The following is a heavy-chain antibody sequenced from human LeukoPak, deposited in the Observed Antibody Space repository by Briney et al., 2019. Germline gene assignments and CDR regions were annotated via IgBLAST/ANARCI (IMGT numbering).Heavy chain of an antibody. V-gene: IGHV3-30*04. CDR3: AKGPTDDPFDY. CDR1: GFTFSSYA. CDR2: ISYDGSNK. Sequence: GGSLRLSCAASGFTFSSYAMHWVRQAPGKGLEWVAVISYDGSNKYYADSVKGRFTISRDNSKNTVYLQMNSLRAEDTAVYYCAKGPTDDPFDYWGQGTLLTVSS. J-gene: IGHJ4*02.